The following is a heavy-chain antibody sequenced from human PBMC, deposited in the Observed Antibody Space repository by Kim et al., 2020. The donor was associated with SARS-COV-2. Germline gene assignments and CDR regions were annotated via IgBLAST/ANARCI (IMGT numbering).Heavy chain of an antibody. CDR2: IYYSGST. Sequence: SETLSLTCTVSGGSISSYYWSWIRQPPGKGLEWIGYIYYSGSTNYNPSLKSRVTISVDTSKNQFSLKLSSVTAADTAVYYCARFFSFGAGYSGYERYFDLWGRGTLVTVSS. CDR1: GGSISSYY. CDR3: ARFFSFGAGYSGYERYFDL. J-gene: IGHJ2*01. V-gene: IGHV4-59*13. D-gene: IGHD5-12*01.